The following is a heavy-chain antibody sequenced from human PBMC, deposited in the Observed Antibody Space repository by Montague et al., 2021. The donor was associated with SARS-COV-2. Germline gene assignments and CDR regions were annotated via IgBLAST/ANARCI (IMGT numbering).Heavy chain of an antibody. CDR3: GRGRKVVPWFRYYDMDV. V-gene: IGHV4-61*05. CDR1: GDSINNSRYY. J-gene: IGHJ6*02. Sequence: SETLSLTCTVSGDSINNSRYYWGWIRQPPGKGLEWIGEISHGGTTNYNPSLKSRATISLDKSKSQFSLKLTSVTAADTAIYYCGRGRKVVPWFRYYDMDVWGQGTTVTVSS. CDR2: ISHGGTT. D-gene: IGHD1-14*01.